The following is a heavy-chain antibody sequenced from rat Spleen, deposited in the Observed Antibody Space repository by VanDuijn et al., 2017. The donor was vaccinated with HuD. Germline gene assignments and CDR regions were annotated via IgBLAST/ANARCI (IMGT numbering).Heavy chain of an antibody. D-gene: IGHD1-11*01. CDR3: AIHGGLRNWFDS. CDR1: GFTFSNYD. Sequence: EVQLVESGGGLMQPGRSLKLSCAASGFTFSNYDMVWVRQAPTKGLEWIASISTGADNTYYRDSVKGRFTVSRDDANNTHYLQMDSLRSEDTATYYCAIHGGLRNWFDSWGQGTLVTVSS. V-gene: IGHV5S13*01. CDR2: ISTGADNT. J-gene: IGHJ3*01.